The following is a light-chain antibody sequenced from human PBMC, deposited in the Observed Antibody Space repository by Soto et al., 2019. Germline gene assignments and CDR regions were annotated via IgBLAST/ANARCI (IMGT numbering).Light chain of an antibody. CDR2: GAS. J-gene: IGKJ5*01. CDR1: QSVSSY. V-gene: IGKV3-11*01. CDR3: QQRSNWRIT. Sequence: EIVLTQSPATLSLSPGERATLSCRASQSVSSYLAWYQQKPGQAPRLLIYGASNRATGIPARFSGSGSGTDFTLTISSLEPEDFAVYYCQQRSNWRITFGQGPRLEIK.